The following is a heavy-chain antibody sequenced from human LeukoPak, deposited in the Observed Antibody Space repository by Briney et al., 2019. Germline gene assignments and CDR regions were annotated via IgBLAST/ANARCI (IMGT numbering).Heavy chain of an antibody. D-gene: IGHD1-1*01. CDR2: MNSDGSST. J-gene: IGHJ4*02. Sequence: PGGSLRLSCAASGFTFSNYWMHWVRQAPGKGLVWVSRMNSDGSSTSYADSVKGRFTISRDNAKNTLYLQVNSLRAEDTAVYYCARDWIGAFDYWGQGTLVTVSS. CDR3: ARDWIGAFDY. CDR1: GFTFSNYW. V-gene: IGHV3-74*01.